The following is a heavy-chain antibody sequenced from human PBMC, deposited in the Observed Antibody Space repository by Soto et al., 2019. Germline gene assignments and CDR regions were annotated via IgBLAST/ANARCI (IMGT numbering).Heavy chain of an antibody. D-gene: IGHD1-26*01. CDR1: GGSVSIGGYA. V-gene: IGHV4-30-2*01. Sequence: TLSLTCAVSGGSVSIGGYALSWIRQPPGKGLEWIGYRYHSGSTYYNPSLKSRVTISVDRSKNHFSLKLSSVTAADKSVYYCARTNIGGDAFDYWGQGTLVTVSS. CDR2: RYHSGST. CDR3: ARTNIGGDAFDY. J-gene: IGHJ4*02.